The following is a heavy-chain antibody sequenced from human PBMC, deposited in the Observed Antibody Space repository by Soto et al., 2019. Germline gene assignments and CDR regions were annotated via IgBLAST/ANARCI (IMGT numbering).Heavy chain of an antibody. D-gene: IGHD1-7*01. Sequence: VQLVQSGAEVKKPGSSVKVSCKASGGTFRSYAISWVRQAPGQGLEWMGGIIPIFGTANYAQKFQGRVTIPADESTSTADMELSSLRSEDTAVYYGARGITGTTGSVYWGQGPLVTVSS. CDR2: IIPIFGTA. V-gene: IGHV1-69*01. J-gene: IGHJ4*02. CDR1: GGTFRSYA. CDR3: ARGITGTTGSVY.